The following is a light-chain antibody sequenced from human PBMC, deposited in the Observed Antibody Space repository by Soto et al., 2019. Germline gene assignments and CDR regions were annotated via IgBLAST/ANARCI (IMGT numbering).Light chain of an antibody. J-gene: IGKJ4*01. CDR2: GAS. CDR3: QQAKSFPFT. Sequence: EIVLTQSPGTLSLSPGERATLSCRASQSVSNNYLAWYQQKPGQAPRLLIYGASNRATGIPDRFSGSGSGTDFTLTISRLEPEDFATYFCQQAKSFPFTFGGGTKVEI. CDR1: QSVSNNY. V-gene: IGKV3-20*01.